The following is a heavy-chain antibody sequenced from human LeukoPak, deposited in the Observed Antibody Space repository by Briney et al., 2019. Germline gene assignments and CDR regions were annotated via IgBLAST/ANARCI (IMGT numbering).Heavy chain of an antibody. CDR1: GFTFSSYG. D-gene: IGHD4-17*01. CDR2: IWYDGSNK. CDR3: ASGPYGDHALDY. Sequence: GRSLRLSCAAPGFTFSSYGMHWVCQAPGQGLDWVAVIWYDGSNKYYADSVKSRFTISRDNSKNTLYLQMNSLRAEDTAVYYCASGPYGDHALDYWGQGTLVAVSS. J-gene: IGHJ4*02. V-gene: IGHV3-33*01.